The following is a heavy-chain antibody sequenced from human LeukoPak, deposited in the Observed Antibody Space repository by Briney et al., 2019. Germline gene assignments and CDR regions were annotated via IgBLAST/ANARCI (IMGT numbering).Heavy chain of an antibody. J-gene: IGHJ5*01. CDR2: IYPGDFDT. CDR1: GNSFSTYW. Sequence: GASLQISCKGSGNSFSTYWIGWVRPLPGKGLEYMGIIYPGDFDTRYSPSFEGQVTISADKSISTAYLQWSSLKASDTAIYYCATWGSTGWFDYWGQGTLVTVSS. D-gene: IGHD7-27*01. CDR3: ATWGSTGWFDY. V-gene: IGHV5-51*01.